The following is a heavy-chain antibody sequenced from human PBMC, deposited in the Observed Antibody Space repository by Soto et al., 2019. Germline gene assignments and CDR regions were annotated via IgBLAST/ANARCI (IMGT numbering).Heavy chain of an antibody. Sequence: PSETLSLTCTVSGGSISSYYWSWIRQPPGKGLEWIGYIYYSGSTNYNPSLKSRVTISVDTSKNQFSLKLSSVTAADTAVYYCARALRYYGDYDFNYYYGMDVWGQGTTVTVSS. D-gene: IGHD4-17*01. CDR1: GGSISSYY. J-gene: IGHJ6*02. CDR3: ARALRYYGDYDFNYYYGMDV. V-gene: IGHV4-59*01. CDR2: IYYSGST.